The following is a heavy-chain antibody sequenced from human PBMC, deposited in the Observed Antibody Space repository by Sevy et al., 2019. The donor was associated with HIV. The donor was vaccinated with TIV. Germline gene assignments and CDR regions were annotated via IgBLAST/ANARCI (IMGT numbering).Heavy chain of an antibody. CDR1: GGSISSYY. J-gene: IGHJ4*02. CDR2: IYYSGST. Sequence: SETLSLTCTVSGGSISSYYWSWIRQPPGKGLEWIGYIYYSGSTNYNPTLKSRFTISVDTSKNQFSLKLSSVTAADTAVYYWARGPSQYCSGGSCYSSFFDYWGQGTLVTVSS. D-gene: IGHD2-15*01. CDR3: ARGPSQYCSGGSCYSSFFDY. V-gene: IGHV4-59*13.